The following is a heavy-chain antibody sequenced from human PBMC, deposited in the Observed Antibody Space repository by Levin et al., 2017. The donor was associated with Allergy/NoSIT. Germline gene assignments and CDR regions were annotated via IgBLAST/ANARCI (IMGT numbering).Heavy chain of an antibody. CDR1: GFTFSSYS. CDR3: ARDPYNYDSSGFDY. V-gene: IGHV3-21*01. D-gene: IGHD3-22*01. J-gene: IGHJ4*02. CDR2: ISSSSSYI. Sequence: RTGGSLRLSCAASGFTFSSYSMNWVRQAPGKGLEWVSSISSSSSYIYYADSVKGRFTISRDNAKNSLYLQMNSLRAEDTAVYYCARDPYNYDSSGFDYWGQGTLVTVSS.